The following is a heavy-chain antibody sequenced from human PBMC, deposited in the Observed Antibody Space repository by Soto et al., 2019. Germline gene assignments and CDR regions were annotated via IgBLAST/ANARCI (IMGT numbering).Heavy chain of an antibody. CDR3: ARDLLDAIPNYYYGLDV. Sequence: ASVKVSCKASGGTFSSHAISWVRQAPGQGLEWMGGFIPIFGTANYAQKFQGRVTITADESTSTAYMELSSLRSEDTAVYYCARDLLDAIPNYYYGLDVWGQGTTVTVSS. D-gene: IGHD2-21*01. CDR2: FIPIFGTA. V-gene: IGHV1-69*13. CDR1: GGTFSSHA. J-gene: IGHJ6*02.